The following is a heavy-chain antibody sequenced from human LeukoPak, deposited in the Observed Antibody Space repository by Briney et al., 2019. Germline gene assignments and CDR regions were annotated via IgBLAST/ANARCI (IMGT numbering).Heavy chain of an antibody. D-gene: IGHD2-2*01. V-gene: IGHV4-38-2*02. Sequence: SETLSLTCAVSGYSISSGYYWGWIRQPPGNGLEWIGSIYHSGSTYYNPSLKSRVTISVDTSKNQFSLKLSSVTAADTAVYYCARDPGPYCSSTSCYFGNWFDPWGQGTLVTVSS. CDR2: IYHSGST. J-gene: IGHJ5*02. CDR3: ARDPGPYCSSTSCYFGNWFDP. CDR1: GYSISSGYY.